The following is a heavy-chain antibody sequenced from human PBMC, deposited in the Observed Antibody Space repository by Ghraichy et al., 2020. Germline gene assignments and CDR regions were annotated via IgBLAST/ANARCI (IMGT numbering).Heavy chain of an antibody. Sequence: SETLSLTCTVSGGSISSYYWSWIRQPPGKGLEWIGYIYYSGSTNYNPSLKSRVTISVDTSTNPFSLKLSSVTAADTAVYYCARWPPSAFYDSLPKNTQGAFDIWGQGTMVTVSS. CDR3: ARWPPSAFYDSLPKNTQGAFDI. V-gene: IGHV4-59*01. J-gene: IGHJ3*02. D-gene: IGHD2/OR15-2a*01. CDR2: IYYSGST. CDR1: GGSISSYY.